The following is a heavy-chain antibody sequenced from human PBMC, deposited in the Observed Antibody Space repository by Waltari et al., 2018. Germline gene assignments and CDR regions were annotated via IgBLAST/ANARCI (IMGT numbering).Heavy chain of an antibody. V-gene: IGHV3-7*01. CDR2: IKQDGSEK. CDR1: GLPFSSYW. J-gene: IGHJ4*02. CDR3: ARGNWAPFDY. Sequence: EVQLVESGGGLVQPGGSLRLSCAASGLPFSSYWMPWVRQAPGKGLEWVAIIKQDGSEKHYVDSVKGRLSISRDNAKNSLYLQMNSLRVEDTAIYYGARGNWAPFDYWGQGTLVTVSS. D-gene: IGHD7-27*01.